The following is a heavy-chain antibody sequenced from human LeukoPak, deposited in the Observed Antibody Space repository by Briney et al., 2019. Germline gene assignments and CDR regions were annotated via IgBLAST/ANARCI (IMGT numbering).Heavy chain of an antibody. CDR2: ISIGNGNT. J-gene: IGHJ6*03. D-gene: IGHD1-1*01. Sequence: ASVKVSCKASGYTCTDYAMHWVRQAPGQRPEWMGWISIGNGNTRYSKEFQGRITVTRDTSASTVYMELSSLTSDDRAVYYCARGRGTPGTSRDFYFYYYMDVWGTGTTVTVSS. V-gene: IGHV1-3*03. CDR1: GYTCTDYA. CDR3: ARGRGTPGTSRDFYFYYYMDV.